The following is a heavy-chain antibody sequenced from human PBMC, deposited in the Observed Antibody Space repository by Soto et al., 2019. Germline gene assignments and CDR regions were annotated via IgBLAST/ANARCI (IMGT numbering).Heavy chain of an antibody. CDR2: ISGSGGST. V-gene: IGHV3-23*01. CDR1: GFTFSSYA. D-gene: IGHD3-3*01. Sequence: GGSLRLSCAASGFTFSSYAMSWVRQAPGKGLEWVSAISGSGGSTYYADSVKGRFTISRDNSKNTLYLQMNSLRAEDTAVYYFAKVGIWSGYYPLYYFDYWGQGTLVTVSS. CDR3: AKVGIWSGYYPLYYFDY. J-gene: IGHJ4*02.